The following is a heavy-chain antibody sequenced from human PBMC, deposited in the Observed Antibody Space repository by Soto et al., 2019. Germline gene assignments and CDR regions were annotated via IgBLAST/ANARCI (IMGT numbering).Heavy chain of an antibody. CDR2: IFHDGTA. CDR3: ARLVYDTRLNYMYFDF. CDR1: GASISSGNW. V-gene: IGHV4-4*02. J-gene: IGHJ4*02. Sequence: SETLSLTCAVSGASISSGNWWTWVRQSPQRGLEYIGEIFHDGTANYYPSFERRVAISVDTSKNQFSLKLTSVTAADTAIYFCARLVYDTRLNYMYFDFWGQGTLVTVSS. D-gene: IGHD3-10*01.